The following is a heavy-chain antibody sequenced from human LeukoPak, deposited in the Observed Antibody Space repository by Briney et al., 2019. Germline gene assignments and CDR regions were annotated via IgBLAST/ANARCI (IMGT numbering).Heavy chain of an antibody. Sequence: GGSLRLSCAASGFTFSSYVMHWVRQAPGKGLEWVAFIRDDGSNKYYADSVKGRFTISRDNSKNTLYLQMNSLRAEDTAVYYCAKRGEGVSNTWYMNNWFDPWGQGTLVTVSS. CDR1: GFTFSSYV. V-gene: IGHV3-30*02. D-gene: IGHD6-13*01. CDR3: AKRGEGVSNTWYMNNWFDP. CDR2: IRDDGSNK. J-gene: IGHJ5*02.